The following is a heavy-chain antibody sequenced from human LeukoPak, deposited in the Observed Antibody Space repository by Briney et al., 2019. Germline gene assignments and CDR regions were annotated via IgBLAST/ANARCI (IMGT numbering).Heavy chain of an antibody. CDR2: IYYDGSKK. CDR3: XXXXKXXXXGXDV. CDR1: GFSFSDYG. Sequence: GGSLRLSCVASGFSFSDYGMHWVRQAPSKGLEWVAVIYYDGSKKFYSGSVQGRFSISRDNSKSSFYLEMSSLRGDDTALYYXXXXXKXXXXGXDVWXQGTTVTV. V-gene: IGHV3-30*12. J-gene: IGHJ6*02.